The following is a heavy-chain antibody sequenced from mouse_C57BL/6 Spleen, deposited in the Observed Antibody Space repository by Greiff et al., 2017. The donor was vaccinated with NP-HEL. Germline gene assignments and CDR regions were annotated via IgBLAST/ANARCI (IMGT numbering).Heavy chain of an antibody. CDR3: ARGPPLDYYGSSPFAY. CDR1: GYTFTSYW. Sequence: VQLQQSGTELVKPGASVKLSCKASGYTFTSYWMHWVKQRPGQGLEWIGNINPSNGGTNYNEKFKSKATLTVDKSSSTAYMQLSSLTSEDSAVYYCARGPPLDYYGSSPFAYWGQGTLVTVSA. D-gene: IGHD1-1*01. J-gene: IGHJ3*01. CDR2: INPSNGGT. V-gene: IGHV1-53*01.